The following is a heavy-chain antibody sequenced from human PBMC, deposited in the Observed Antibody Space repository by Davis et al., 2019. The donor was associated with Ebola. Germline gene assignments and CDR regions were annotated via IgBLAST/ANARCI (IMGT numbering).Heavy chain of an antibody. D-gene: IGHD3-3*01. V-gene: IGHV1-24*01. J-gene: IGHJ1*01. CDR3: ATRSYDFWTNYRDAEYFQH. Sequence: AASVKVSCKVSGYTLSELSMHWVRQAPGKGLEWLGGFDPEDGETIYAERFQGRVTMTEGTSTDKAFMYLNSLGSEDTAVYYCATRSYDFWTNYRDAEYFQHWGQGTLVTVSS. CDR1: GYTLSELS. CDR2: FDPEDGET.